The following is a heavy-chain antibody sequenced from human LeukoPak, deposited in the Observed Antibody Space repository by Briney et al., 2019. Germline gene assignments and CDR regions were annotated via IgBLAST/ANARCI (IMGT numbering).Heavy chain of an antibody. Sequence: SETLSLTCTVSGGSISSYYWSWIRQPPGKGLEWIGYIYYSGSTNYNPSLKSRVTISVDTSKNQFSLKLSSVTAADTAVYYCARAGGFFSPFGYWGQGTLVTVSS. CDR1: GGSISSYY. CDR3: ARAGGFFSPFGY. J-gene: IGHJ4*02. CDR2: IYYSGST. D-gene: IGHD3-16*01. V-gene: IGHV4-59*01.